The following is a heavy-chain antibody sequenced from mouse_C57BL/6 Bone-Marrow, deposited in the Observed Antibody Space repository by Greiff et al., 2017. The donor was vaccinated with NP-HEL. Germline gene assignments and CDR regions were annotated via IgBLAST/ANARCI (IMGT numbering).Heavy chain of an antibody. CDR2: IHPNSGST. CDR1: GYTFTSYW. CDR3: ARFYDYDEGYYYAKDY. Sequence: VQLQQPGAELVKPGASVKLSCKASGYTFTSYWMHWVKQRPGQGLEWIGMIHPNSGSTNYNEKFKSKATLTVDKSSSTAYMQLSSLTSEDSAVYYCARFYDYDEGYYYAKDYWGQGTSVTVSS. D-gene: IGHD2-4*01. J-gene: IGHJ4*01. V-gene: IGHV1-64*01.